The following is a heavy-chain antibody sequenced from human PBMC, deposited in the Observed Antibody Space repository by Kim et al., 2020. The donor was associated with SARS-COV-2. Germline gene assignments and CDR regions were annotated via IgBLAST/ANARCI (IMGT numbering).Heavy chain of an antibody. V-gene: IGHV1-69*04. CDR3: ARGYCSGGSCYPDFDY. CDR1: GGTFSSYA. CDR2: IIPILGIA. Sequence: SVKVSCKASGGTFSSYAISWVRQAPGQGLEWMGRIIPILGIANYAQKFQGRVTITADKSTSTAYMELSSLRSEDTAVYYCARGYCSGGSCYPDFDYWGQGTLVTVSS. J-gene: IGHJ4*02. D-gene: IGHD2-15*01.